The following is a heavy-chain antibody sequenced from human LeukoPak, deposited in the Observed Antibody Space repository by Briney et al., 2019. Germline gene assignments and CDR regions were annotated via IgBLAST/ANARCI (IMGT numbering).Heavy chain of an antibody. V-gene: IGHV3-23*01. CDR3: ARDYTRGAGDY. Sequence: GGSLRLSCAASGFTFSTSAMSWVRQAPGKGLERVSAISGGGGNTYYADSVKGRFTISRDNAKNSLYLQMNSLRAEDTAVYYCARDYTRGAGDYWGQGTLVTVSS. CDR1: GFTFSTSA. CDR2: ISGGGGNT. D-gene: IGHD3-10*01. J-gene: IGHJ4*02.